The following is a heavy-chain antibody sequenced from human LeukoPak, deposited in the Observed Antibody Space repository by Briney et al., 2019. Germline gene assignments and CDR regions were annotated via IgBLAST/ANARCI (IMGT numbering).Heavy chain of an antibody. V-gene: IGHV1-18*01. CDR3: ARVPLHCSSTSCYRRPNYYYYYMDV. CDR1: GYTFTSYG. D-gene: IGHD2-2*01. J-gene: IGHJ6*03. Sequence: ASVKVSCKASGYTFTSYGISWVRQAPGQGLEWMGWIIAYNGNTNYAQKLQGRVTMTTDTSTSTAYMELRSLRSDDTAVYYCARVPLHCSSTSCYRRPNYYYYYMDVWGKGTTVTVSS. CDR2: IIAYNGNT.